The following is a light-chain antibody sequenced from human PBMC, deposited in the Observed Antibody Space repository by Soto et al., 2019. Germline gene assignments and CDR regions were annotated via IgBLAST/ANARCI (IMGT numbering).Light chain of an antibody. J-gene: IGKJ1*01. Sequence: EIVLTQSPGTLSLSPWERATLSCRASQSVSSSYLAWYQQKPGQAPRLLIYGASSRATGIPDRFSGSGSVTDFTLTISRLEPEDFAVYYCQQYGSAPPTFGRWTKVEIK. CDR1: QSVSSSY. CDR2: GAS. V-gene: IGKV3-20*01. CDR3: QQYGSAPPT.